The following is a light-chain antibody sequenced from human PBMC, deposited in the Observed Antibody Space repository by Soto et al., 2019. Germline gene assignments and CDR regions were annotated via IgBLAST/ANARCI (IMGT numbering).Light chain of an antibody. V-gene: IGLV2-8*01. CDR1: SSDVGGYNY. J-gene: IGLJ3*02. CDR2: EVT. CDR3: SSHAGINTVV. Sequence: QSALTQPPSASGSPGQSGTISCTGTSSDVGGYNYVSWYQQHPGKAPRLMVYEVTKRPSGVPARFSSSKSGNTASLPVSGLQAEDEADYYCSSHAGINTVVFGGGTKLTVL.